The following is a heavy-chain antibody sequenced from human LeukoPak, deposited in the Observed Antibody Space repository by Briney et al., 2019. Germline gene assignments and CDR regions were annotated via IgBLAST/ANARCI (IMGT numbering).Heavy chain of an antibody. J-gene: IGHJ5*02. D-gene: IGHD5-18*01. CDR3: ARGGSYPKGNNWFDP. CDR1: GFTFSSYE. Sequence: PGGSLRLSCAASGFTFSSYEMNWVRQAPGKGLEWVSYISSSGSTIYYADSVKGRFTISRDNSKNTLYLQMGSLRAEDMAVYYCARGGSYPKGNNWFDPWGQGTLVTVSS. CDR2: ISSSGSTI. V-gene: IGHV3-48*03.